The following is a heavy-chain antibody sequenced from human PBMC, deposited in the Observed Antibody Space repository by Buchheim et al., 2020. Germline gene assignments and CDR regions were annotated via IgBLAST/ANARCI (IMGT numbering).Heavy chain of an antibody. V-gene: IGHV3-23*04. CDR1: GFTFSSYA. CDR2: ISGDGDTT. Sequence: EVQLVESGGGLVQPGGSLRLSCAASGFTFSSYAINWVRQAPGKGLEWVSAISGDGDTTYYADSVRGRFTISRDNSKNTLYPQMNSLRAEDTAVYFCAKSRWLATVEDFYFDYWGQGTL. CDR3: AKSRWLATVEDFYFDY. J-gene: IGHJ4*02. D-gene: IGHD5-12*01.